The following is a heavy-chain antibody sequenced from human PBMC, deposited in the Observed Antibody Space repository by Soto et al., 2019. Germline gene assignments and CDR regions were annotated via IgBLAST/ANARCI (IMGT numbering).Heavy chain of an antibody. CDR1: GYTFTSYG. J-gene: IGHJ1*01. CDR2: ISAYNGNT. V-gene: IGHV1-18*01. Sequence: ASVKVSCKASGYTFTSYGISWVRQAPGQGLEWMGWISAYNGNTNYAQKLQGRVTMTTDTSTSTAYMELRSLRSDDTAVYYCARGLTYYYGSEYFQHWGQGTLVTVSS. CDR3: ARGLTYYYGSEYFQH. D-gene: IGHD3-10*01.